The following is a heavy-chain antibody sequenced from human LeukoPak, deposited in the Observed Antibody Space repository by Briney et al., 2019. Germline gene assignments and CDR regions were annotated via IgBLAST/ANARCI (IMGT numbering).Heavy chain of an antibody. CDR1: GYTFTSYD. V-gene: IGHV1-46*01. CDR2: IKASDGST. Sequence: ASVKVSCKASGYTFTSYDIHWVRQAPGQGLEWMGRIKASDGSTRYALKFQGRVTMTRDVSTRTVYMDLSSLRSEDTAFYYCARDMAGYTFDYWGQGTLVTVSS. J-gene: IGHJ4*02. D-gene: IGHD5-24*01. CDR3: ARDMAGYTFDY.